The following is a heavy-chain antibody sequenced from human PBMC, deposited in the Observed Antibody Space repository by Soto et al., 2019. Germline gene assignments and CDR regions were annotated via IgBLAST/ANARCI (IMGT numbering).Heavy chain of an antibody. V-gene: IGHV3-7*01. J-gene: IGHJ6*02. CDR2: IKQDGSEE. CDR3: ARIAASGRGWDL. D-gene: IGHD6-13*01. Sequence: EVQLVESGGGLVQPGGSLRLSCVDSGFTFSSYWMSWVLQAPVKGLEWVGNIKQDGSEENYVDSVKGRFTISRDNAKNSMYLQMNSLRAEDTAVYYCARIAASGRGWDLWGQGTTVVVSS. CDR1: GFTFSSYW.